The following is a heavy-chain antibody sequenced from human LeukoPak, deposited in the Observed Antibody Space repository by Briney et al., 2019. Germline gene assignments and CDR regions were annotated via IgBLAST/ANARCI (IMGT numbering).Heavy chain of an antibody. Sequence: GGSLRLSCAASGFTFSTYAMHWVRQAPGKGLEWLALISWDGATKYYADSVKGRFSISRDNSKNTLFLQMSSLRPEDTSVYYCARVYGELSHFDYWGQGTLVTVSS. CDR2: ISWDGATK. CDR3: ARVYGELSHFDY. CDR1: GFTFSTYA. J-gene: IGHJ4*02. D-gene: IGHD3-10*01. V-gene: IGHV3-30-3*01.